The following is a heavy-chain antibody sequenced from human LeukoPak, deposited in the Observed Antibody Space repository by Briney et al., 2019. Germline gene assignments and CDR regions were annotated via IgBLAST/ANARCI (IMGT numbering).Heavy chain of an antibody. CDR1: GGSISSGGYY. CDR3: ARFSGAEAFDI. D-gene: IGHD3-10*01. V-gene: IGHV4-30-2*01. J-gene: IGHJ3*02. Sequence: SETLSLTCTVSGGSISSGGYYWSWIRQPPGKGLEWIGYIYHSGSTYYNPSLKSRVTISVDRSKNQFSLKLSSVTAADTAVYYCARFSGAEAFDIWGQGTMVTVSS. CDR2: IYHSGST.